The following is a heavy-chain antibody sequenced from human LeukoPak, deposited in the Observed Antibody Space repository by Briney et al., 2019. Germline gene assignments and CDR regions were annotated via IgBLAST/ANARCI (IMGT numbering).Heavy chain of an antibody. CDR1: GYTFTSYG. J-gene: IGHJ4*02. Sequence: ASVKVSCKASGYTFTSYGISWVRQAPGQGLEWMGWISAYNGNTNYAQKFQGRVTMTRDTSTSTVYMELSSLRSEDTAVYYCARVGESGDGYNSFDYWGQGTLVTVSS. CDR3: ARVGESGDGYNSFDY. V-gene: IGHV1-18*01. CDR2: ISAYNGNT. D-gene: IGHD5-24*01.